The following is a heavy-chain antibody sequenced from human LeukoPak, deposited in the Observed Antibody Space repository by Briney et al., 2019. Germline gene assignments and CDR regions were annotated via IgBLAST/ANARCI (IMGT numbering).Heavy chain of an antibody. D-gene: IGHD3-10*01. CDR1: GGTFSSYA. CDR3: ARDLYGSGSYYFDY. CDR2: IIPILGTA. Sequence: SVKVSCKASGGTFSSYAISLVRQAPGQGLEWMGRIIPILGTANYAQKFQGRVTITTDESTSTAYMELSSLRSEDTAVYYCARDLYGSGSYYFDYWGQGTLVTVSS. J-gene: IGHJ4*02. V-gene: IGHV1-69*11.